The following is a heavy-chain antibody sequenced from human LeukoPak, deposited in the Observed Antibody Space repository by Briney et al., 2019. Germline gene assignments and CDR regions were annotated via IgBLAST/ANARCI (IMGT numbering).Heavy chain of an antibody. CDR3: ARSTVVTPFDH. CDR1: GGSISSGGYS. V-gene: IGHV4-30-2*01. Sequence: PSQTLSLTCAVSGGSISSGGYSWSWIRQPPGKGLEWIGYIYHSGSTYYNPSLKSRVTISVDRSKNQFSLKLSSVTAADTAVYYCARSTVVTPFDHWGQGTLVTVSS. J-gene: IGHJ4*02. CDR2: IYHSGST. D-gene: IGHD4-17*01.